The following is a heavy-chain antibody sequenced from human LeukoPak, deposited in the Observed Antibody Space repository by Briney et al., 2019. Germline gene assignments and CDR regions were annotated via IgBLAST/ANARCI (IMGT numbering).Heavy chain of an antibody. Sequence: GGSLRLSCAASGFTFSSYAMSWVRQAPGKGLEWVSATSGSGGSTYYADSVKGRFTISRDNSKNTLYLQMNSLRAEDTAVYYCAKIGVETTVTTRDYWGQGTLVTVSS. V-gene: IGHV3-23*01. CDR3: AKIGVETTVTTRDY. CDR1: GFTFSSYA. CDR2: TSGSGGST. D-gene: IGHD4-17*01. J-gene: IGHJ4*02.